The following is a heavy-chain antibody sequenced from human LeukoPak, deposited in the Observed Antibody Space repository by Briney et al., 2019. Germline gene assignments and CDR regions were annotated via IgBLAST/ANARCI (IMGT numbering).Heavy chain of an antibody. CDR2: MNPNSGNT. V-gene: IGHV1-8*03. CDR3: ARDDERDGHNTFDF. Sequence: ASVKVSCKASGYTFTSYDINWVRQATGQGLEWMGWMNPNSGNTGYAQKFQGRVTITRNTSISTAYMELSSLRSDDMVVYYCARDDERDGHNTFDFWGQGTLVTVSS. J-gene: IGHJ4*02. CDR1: GYTFTSYD. D-gene: IGHD5-24*01.